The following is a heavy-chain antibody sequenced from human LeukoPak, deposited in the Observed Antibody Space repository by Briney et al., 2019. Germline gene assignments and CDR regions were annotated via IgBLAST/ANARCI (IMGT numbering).Heavy chain of an antibody. CDR2: ISYDGRIK. CDR1: GFTFTRHS. Sequence: PGGSLRLSCAASGFTFTRHSMHWVRQAPGKGLEWVAVISYDGRIKYYADSVKGRFTISRDISANTLYLQMSSLRAEDKAAYYCARELTFGGGQAYFDCWGQGTLVTVSS. CDR3: ARELTFGGGQAYFDC. J-gene: IGHJ4*02. D-gene: IGHD3-16*01. V-gene: IGHV3-30*04.